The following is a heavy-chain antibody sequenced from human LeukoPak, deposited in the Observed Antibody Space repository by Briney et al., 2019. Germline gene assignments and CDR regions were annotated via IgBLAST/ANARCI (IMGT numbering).Heavy chain of an antibody. D-gene: IGHD4-23*01. CDR2: IIPIFGTA. CDR3: ASTMKTTVVTFLFDY. V-gene: IGHV1-69*13. J-gene: IGHJ4*02. Sequence: SVKVSCKASGGTFSSYAISWVQQAPGQGLEWMGGIIPIFGTANYAQKFQGRVTITADESTSTAYMELSSLRSEDTAVYYCASTMKTTVVTFLFDYWGQGTLVTVSS. CDR1: GGTFSSYA.